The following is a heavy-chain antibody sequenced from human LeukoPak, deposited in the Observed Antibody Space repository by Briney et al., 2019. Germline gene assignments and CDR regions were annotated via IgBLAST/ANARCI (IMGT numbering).Heavy chain of an antibody. CDR3: AKDRSCTNDICHGDFDY. D-gene: IGHD2-8*01. CDR1: GFTFSSYA. Sequence: GGSLRLSCAASGFTFSSYAVSWVRQAPGKGLEWVSSNSGSGGSTYSADSVKGRFTISRDNSKNTLYLQMNSLRAEDTALYYCAKDRSCTNDICHGDFDYWGQGTLVTVSS. V-gene: IGHV3-23*01. J-gene: IGHJ4*02. CDR2: NSGSGGST.